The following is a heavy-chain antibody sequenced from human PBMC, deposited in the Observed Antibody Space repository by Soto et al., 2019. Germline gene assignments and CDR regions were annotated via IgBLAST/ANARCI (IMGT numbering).Heavy chain of an antibody. CDR3: ARGGGSTIFGVVRRFWYFDL. Sequence: QVQLQQWGAGLLKPSETLSLTCAVYGGSFSGYYWSWIRQPPGKGLEWIGEINHSGSTNYNPSLKGRVTISVDTSKNQFSLKLSSVTAADTAVYYCARGGGSTIFGVVRRFWYFDLWGRGTLVTVSS. J-gene: IGHJ2*01. D-gene: IGHD3-3*01. V-gene: IGHV4-34*01. CDR1: GGSFSGYY. CDR2: INHSGST.